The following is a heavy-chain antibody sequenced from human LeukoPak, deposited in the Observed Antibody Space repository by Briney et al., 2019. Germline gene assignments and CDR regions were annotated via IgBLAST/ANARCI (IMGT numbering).Heavy chain of an antibody. CDR2: IIPILTTP. J-gene: IGHJ4*02. V-gene: IGHV1-69*13. D-gene: IGHD6-13*01. CDR3: ARASDMHSSSWYYFDY. Sequence: SVKVSCKASGGTFSNDGISWVRQAPGQGLEWMGGIIPILTTPKYAQKFQGRVTISADESTSTAYMELSSLRSEDTAVYYCARASDMHSSSWYYFDYWGQGTLVTVSS. CDR1: GGTFSNDG.